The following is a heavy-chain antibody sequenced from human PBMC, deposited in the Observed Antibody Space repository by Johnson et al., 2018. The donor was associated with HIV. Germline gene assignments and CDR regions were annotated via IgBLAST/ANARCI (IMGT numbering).Heavy chain of an antibody. CDR1: GFTFSNHH. Sequence: VQLVESGGGLVQPGGSLRLSCAVSGFTFSNHHMTWVRQAPGKGLEWVAYINHDGSDKYYVDSVKGRFTISRDTAQNSLYLQMNSLRAEDTAVYYCGRESTGAGTAFDIWGQGTMVTVSS. CDR2: INHDGSDK. J-gene: IGHJ3*02. V-gene: IGHV3-7*01. D-gene: IGHD2-8*02. CDR3: GRESTGAGTAFDI.